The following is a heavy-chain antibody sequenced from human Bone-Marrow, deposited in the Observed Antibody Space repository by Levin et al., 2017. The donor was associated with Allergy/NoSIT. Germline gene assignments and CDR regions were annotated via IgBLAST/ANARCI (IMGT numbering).Heavy chain of an antibody. CDR2: IKQDGSEK. CDR1: GFTFSSYW. D-gene: IGHD6-13*01. V-gene: IGHV3-7*01. J-gene: IGHJ4*02. Sequence: RPGGSLRLSCAASGFTFSSYWMSWVRQAPGKGLEWVANIKQDGSEKYYVDSVKGRFTISRDNAKNSLYLQMSSLRAEDTAVYYCTREDSSLPFDYWGQGTLVTVSS. CDR3: TREDSSLPFDY.